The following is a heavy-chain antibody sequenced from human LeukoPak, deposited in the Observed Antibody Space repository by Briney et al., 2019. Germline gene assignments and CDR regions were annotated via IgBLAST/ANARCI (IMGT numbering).Heavy chain of an antibody. CDR1: GFTFSSYA. V-gene: IGHV3-23*01. CDR3: AKSVMITFGGVIGAFDI. Sequence: GGSLRLSCAASGFTFSSYAMSWVRQAPGKGLEWVSAISGSGGSTYYADSVKGRLTISRDNSKNTLYLRMNSLRAEDTAVYYCAKSVMITFGGVIGAFDIWGQGTMVTVSS. J-gene: IGHJ3*02. D-gene: IGHD3-16*02. CDR2: ISGSGGST.